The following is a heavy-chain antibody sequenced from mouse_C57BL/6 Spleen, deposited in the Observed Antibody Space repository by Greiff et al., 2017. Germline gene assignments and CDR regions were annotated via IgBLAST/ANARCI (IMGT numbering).Heavy chain of an antibody. J-gene: IGHJ2*01. V-gene: IGHV5-4*01. D-gene: IGHD2-4*01. CDR1: GFTFSSYA. CDR2: ISDGGSYT. Sequence: EVQLVESGGGLVKPGGSLKLSCAASGFTFSSYAMSWVRQTPEKRLEWVATISDGGSYTYYPDNVKGRFTISRDNAKNNLYLQMSHLKSEDTAMYYCARDDSSFDYWGQGTTLTVSS. CDR3: ARDDSSFDY.